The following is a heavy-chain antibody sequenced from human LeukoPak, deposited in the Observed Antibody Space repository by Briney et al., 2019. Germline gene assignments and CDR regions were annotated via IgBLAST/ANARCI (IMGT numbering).Heavy chain of an antibody. CDR1: GGSISSYY. CDR3: ARDRNYYDSSGYYVIDAFDI. J-gene: IGHJ3*02. Sequence: SETLSLTCTVSGGSISSYYWSWIRQPPGKGLEWIGYIYYSGSTNYNPSLKSRITISVDTSKNQFSLKLRSVTAADTAVYYCARDRNYYDSSGYYVIDAFDIWGQGTMVTVSS. CDR2: IYYSGST. D-gene: IGHD3-22*01. V-gene: IGHV4-59*01.